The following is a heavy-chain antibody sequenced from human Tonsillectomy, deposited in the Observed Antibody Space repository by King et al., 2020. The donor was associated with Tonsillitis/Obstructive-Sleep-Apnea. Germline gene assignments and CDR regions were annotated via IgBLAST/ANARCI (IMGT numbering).Heavy chain of an antibody. CDR2: IKQDGSEK. CDR1: GFTFSSYW. CDR3: ARGGLCLGELSLWRPSTPKYNWFDP. V-gene: IGHV3-7*04. Sequence: VQLVESGGGLVQPGGSLRLSCAASGFTFSSYWMSWVRQAPGKGLEWVANIKQDGSEKYYVDSVKGRFTISRDNAKNSLYLQMNSLRAEDTAVYYCARGGLCLGELSLWRPSTPKYNWFDPWGQGTLVTVSS. D-gene: IGHD3-16*02. J-gene: IGHJ5*02.